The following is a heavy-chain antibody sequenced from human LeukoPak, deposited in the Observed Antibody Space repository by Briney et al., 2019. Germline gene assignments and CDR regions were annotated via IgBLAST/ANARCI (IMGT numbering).Heavy chain of an antibody. Sequence: GGSLRLSCAASGFTFSSYGMHWVRQAPGKGLEWVAVIWYDGSNKYYADSVRGRFTISRDNSKNTLYLQMNSLRAEDTAVYYCARVGRDGDYGLDYFDYWGQGTLVTVSS. D-gene: IGHD4-17*01. CDR2: IWYDGSNK. CDR3: ARVGRDGDYGLDYFDY. CDR1: GFTFSSYG. J-gene: IGHJ4*02. V-gene: IGHV3-33*01.